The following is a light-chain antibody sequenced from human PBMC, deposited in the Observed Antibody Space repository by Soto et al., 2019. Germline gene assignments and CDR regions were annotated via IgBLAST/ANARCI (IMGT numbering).Light chain of an antibody. CDR3: QEYNKWPPLT. V-gene: IGKV3-15*01. CDR1: QNVNSN. J-gene: IGKJ4*01. CDR2: DAS. Sequence: EVVMTQSPATLSVSPGERATLSCRASQNVNSNLAWYQQKPGQAPRLLIYDASTRATGIPARFSGSGSGTEFTLTISSLQSGDFAVYYCQEYNKWPPLTFGGGTKVDIK.